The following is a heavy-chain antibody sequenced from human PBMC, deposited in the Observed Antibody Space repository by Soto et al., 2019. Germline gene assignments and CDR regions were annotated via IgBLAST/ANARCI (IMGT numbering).Heavy chain of an antibody. D-gene: IGHD2-2*01. J-gene: IGHJ4*02. V-gene: IGHV3-23*01. CDR1: GFTFSSYA. CDR3: AKGTFSYCSSTSCYAGY. Sequence: GGSLRLSCAASGFTFSSYAMSWFRQAPGKGLEWVSAISGSGGSTYYADSVKGRFTISRDNSKNTLYLQMNSLRAEDTAVYYCAKGTFSYCSSTSCYAGYWGQGTLVSVSS. CDR2: ISGSGGST.